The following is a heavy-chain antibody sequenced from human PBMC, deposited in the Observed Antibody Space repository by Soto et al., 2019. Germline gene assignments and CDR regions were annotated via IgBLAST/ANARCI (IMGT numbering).Heavy chain of an antibody. CDR2: IYYSGST. V-gene: IGHV4-39*01. CDR3: ASGYYDSSAIEVDY. CDR1: GGSISSSSYY. D-gene: IGHD3-22*01. J-gene: IGHJ4*02. Sequence: QLQLQESGPGLVKPSETLSLTCTVSGGSISSSSYYWGWIRQPPGKGLEWIGSIYYSGSTYYNPSLKSRVPISVDTSKNQFSLKLSSVTAADTAVYYCASGYYDSSAIEVDYWGQGTLVTVSS.